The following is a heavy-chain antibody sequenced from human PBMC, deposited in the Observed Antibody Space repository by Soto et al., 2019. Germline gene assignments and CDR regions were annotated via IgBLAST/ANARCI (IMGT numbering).Heavy chain of an antibody. CDR3: AAHVSYYYYYGMDV. CDR2: ISGSGGST. CDR1: GFTFSSYA. J-gene: IGHJ6*02. V-gene: IGHV3-23*01. Sequence: EVQLLESGGGLVQPGGSLRLSCAASGFTFSSYAMSWVRQAPGKGLEWVSAISGSGGSTYYADSVKGRFTISRDNSTNTLYLQMNSLRADYTAVYYCAAHVSYYYYYGMDVWGQGTTVTVSS.